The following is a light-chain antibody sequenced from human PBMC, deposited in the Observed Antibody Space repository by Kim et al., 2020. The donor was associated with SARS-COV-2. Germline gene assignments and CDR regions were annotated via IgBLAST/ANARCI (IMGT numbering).Light chain of an antibody. V-gene: IGLV2-14*03. CDR1: SSDIGAYNY. Sequence: GQSITISCNGTSSDIGAYNYVFWYQQPPDKAPKLLVYDVNKRPSGISSRFSGFKSDNTASLTISGLQAEDEATYHCSSYAASSTVIFGGGTQLTVL. J-gene: IGLJ2*01. CDR3: SSYAASSTVI. CDR2: DVN.